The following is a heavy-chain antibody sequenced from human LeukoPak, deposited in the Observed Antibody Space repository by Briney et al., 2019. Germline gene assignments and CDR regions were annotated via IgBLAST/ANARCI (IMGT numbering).Heavy chain of an antibody. CDR3: ATDHGPEKDFWSGLSYSYYMDV. V-gene: IGHV1-69*05. CDR2: IIPIFGTA. Sequence: SVKVSCKASGGTFSSYAISWVRQAPGQGLEWMGGIIPIFGTANYAQKVQGRVTITTDKATSTAYMDLSSLRAEDTAVYYCATDHGPEKDFWSGLSYSYYMDVWGKGTTVTVSS. J-gene: IGHJ6*03. D-gene: IGHD3-3*01. CDR1: GGTFSSYA.